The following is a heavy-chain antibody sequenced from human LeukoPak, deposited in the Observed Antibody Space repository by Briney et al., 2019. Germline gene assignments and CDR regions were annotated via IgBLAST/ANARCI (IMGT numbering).Heavy chain of an antibody. D-gene: IGHD5-24*01. CDR1: GGSISSGGYY. CDR3: ARGDRDPYFDY. J-gene: IGHJ4*02. V-gene: IGHV4-31*03. Sequence: SETLSLTCTVSGGSISSGGYYWSWIRQHPGKGLEWIGYIDYSGSTYYNPSLKSRVTILVDTSKNQFFLKLSSVTAADTAVYYCARGDRDPYFDYWGQGSLVTVSS. CDR2: IDYSGST.